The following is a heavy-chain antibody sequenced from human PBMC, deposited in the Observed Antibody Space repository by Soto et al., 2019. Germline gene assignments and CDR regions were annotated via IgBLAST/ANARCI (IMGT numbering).Heavy chain of an antibody. CDR1: GGTFSSYA. Sequence: QVQLVQSGAEVKKPGSSVKVSCKAPGGTFSSYAISWVRQAPGQGLEWMGGVIPIFGTAKYAQKCQGRVTSAADESTSTGDMELRSVRSEDTAVYYCARSQGGSSSLDIYYYYYYGMDVWGQGTTVTVSS. CDR2: VIPIFGTA. V-gene: IGHV1-69*01. CDR3: ARSQGGSSSLDIYYYYYYGMDV. J-gene: IGHJ6*02. D-gene: IGHD2-15*01.